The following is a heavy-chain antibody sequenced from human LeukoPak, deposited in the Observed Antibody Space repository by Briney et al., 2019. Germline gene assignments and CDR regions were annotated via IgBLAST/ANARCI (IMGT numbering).Heavy chain of an antibody. J-gene: IGHJ4*02. CDR1: GFTFSDYY. V-gene: IGHV3-11*01. D-gene: IGHD5-24*01. Sequence: GGSLRLSCAASGFTFSDYYMSWIRQAPGKGLEGVSYISSSGSTIYYADSVKGRFTISRDNAKNSLYLQMSSLRAEDTAVHYCARGTGDGYNLGDFDYWGQGTLVTVSS. CDR3: ARGTGDGYNLGDFDY. CDR2: ISSSGSTI.